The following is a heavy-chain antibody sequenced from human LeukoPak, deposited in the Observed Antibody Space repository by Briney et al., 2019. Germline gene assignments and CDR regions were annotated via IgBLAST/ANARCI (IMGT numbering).Heavy chain of an antibody. CDR1: GFTFISYA. CDR2: ISYDGSNK. J-gene: IGHJ5*02. V-gene: IGHV3-30*04. CDR3: ASAPGSKRRGNWFDP. Sequence: PGRSLRLSCAASGFTFISYAMHWVRQAPGKGLEWVAVISYDGSNKYYADSVKGRFTISRDNSENTLYLQMNSLRAEDTAVYYCASAPGSKRRGNWFDPWGQGTLVTVSS. D-gene: IGHD3-10*01.